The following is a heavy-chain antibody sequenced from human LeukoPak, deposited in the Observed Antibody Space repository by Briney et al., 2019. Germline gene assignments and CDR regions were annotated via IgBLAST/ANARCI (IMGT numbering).Heavy chain of an antibody. CDR2: ISGSGGST. J-gene: IGHJ5*02. Sequence: GGSLRLSCAASGFTFSSYAMSWVRQAPGKGLEWVSAISGSGGSTYYADSVQGRFTISRDNSKNTLYLQMNSLRAEDTAVYYCAKDQEDIVVVVAATQSFDPWGQGTLVTVSS. CDR1: GFTFSSYA. V-gene: IGHV3-23*01. D-gene: IGHD2-15*01. CDR3: AKDQEDIVVVVAATQSFDP.